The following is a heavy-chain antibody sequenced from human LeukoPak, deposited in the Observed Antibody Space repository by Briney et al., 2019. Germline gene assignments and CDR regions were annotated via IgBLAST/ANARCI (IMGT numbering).Heavy chain of an antibody. CDR3: ARESRSWELSLGY. V-gene: IGHV4-4*02. CDR2: IYHSGST. CDR1: GGSISSDNW. Sequence: SETLSLTCAVSGGSISSDNWWSWVRQPPGKGLEWIGEIYHSGSTNYNPSLQSRVTISVDKSNNHFSLRLTSVTAADTAVYYCARESRSWELSLGYWGQGTLVTVSS. D-gene: IGHD3-16*02. J-gene: IGHJ4*02.